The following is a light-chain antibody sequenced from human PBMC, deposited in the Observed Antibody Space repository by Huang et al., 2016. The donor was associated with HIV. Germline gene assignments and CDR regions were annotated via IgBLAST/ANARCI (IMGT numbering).Light chain of an antibody. CDR3: QQYGSSPGT. V-gene: IGKV3-20*01. CDR1: QSVSSNY. CDR2: GAS. Sequence: EIVLTQSPGTLSLSPGERATLSCRASQSVSSNYVDWYQQKPGQAPRLLSYGASSRATGIPDRFSGSGAGTDFTRTISRLQPEDFAVYYCQQYGSSPGTFGQGTKVEIK. J-gene: IGKJ1*01.